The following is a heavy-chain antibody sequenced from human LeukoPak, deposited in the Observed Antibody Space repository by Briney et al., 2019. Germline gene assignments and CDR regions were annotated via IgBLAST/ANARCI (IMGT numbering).Heavy chain of an antibody. CDR3: ARDQYYDSSGSDAFDI. CDR1: GFTLSRYA. CDR2: ISNDGNDK. V-gene: IGHV3-30-3*01. J-gene: IGHJ3*02. Sequence: GGSLRLSCAASGFTLSRYAMHWVRQAPGKGLEWVAVISNDGNDKYHADSVKGRFTISRDNSKTTLYLQMNSLRAEDTAVYYCARDQYYDSSGSDAFDIWGQGTMVTVSS. D-gene: IGHD3-22*01.